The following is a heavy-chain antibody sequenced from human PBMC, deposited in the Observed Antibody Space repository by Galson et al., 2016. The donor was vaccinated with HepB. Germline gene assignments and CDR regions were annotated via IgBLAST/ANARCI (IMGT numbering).Heavy chain of an antibody. V-gene: IGHV1-8*01. D-gene: IGHD1-14*01. CDR3: ARAIRNQLLSEY. Sequence: SVKVSCKAPGYRFRDYDVSWVRQAPGQGLEWMGWMNPNSGNTGYAQRLRGRIDMTSDASINTAYMELHSLRSEDTAVYYCARAIRNQLLSEYWGQGTLITVSS. CDR1: GYRFRDYD. CDR2: MNPNSGNT. J-gene: IGHJ4*02.